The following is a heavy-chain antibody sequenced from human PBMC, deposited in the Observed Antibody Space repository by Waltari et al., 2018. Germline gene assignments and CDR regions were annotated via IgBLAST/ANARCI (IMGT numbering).Heavy chain of an antibody. J-gene: IGHJ3*02. V-gene: IGHV4-34*01. Sequence: QVQLQQWGAGLLKPSETLSLTCAVYGGSFSGSYWSWIRQPPGKGLEWIGEINHSGSTNDKPCLKRGITISVKTSKNQFALKLSFVTAADTAVYYCARSYRDGEADAFDIWGQGTMVTVSS. CDR2: INHSGST. CDR3: ARSYRDGEADAFDI. D-gene: IGHD1-26*01. CDR1: GGSFSGSY.